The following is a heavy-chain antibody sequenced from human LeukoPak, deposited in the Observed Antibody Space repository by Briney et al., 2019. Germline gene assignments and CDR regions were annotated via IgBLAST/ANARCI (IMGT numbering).Heavy chain of an antibody. J-gene: IGHJ4*02. CDR1: GYTLTDYN. CDR2: INPNSGVT. CDR3: ARLSNSGYIIYCDY. D-gene: IGHD5-12*01. V-gene: IGHV1-2*02. Sequence: EASVKVSCKASGYTLTDYNMHWVRQAPGQGLEWMGWINPNSGVTNYAQKFQGRVTMTRDTSVSTAYMELGRLRSDDTAVYYCARLSNSGYIIYCDYWGKGTLVTVSS.